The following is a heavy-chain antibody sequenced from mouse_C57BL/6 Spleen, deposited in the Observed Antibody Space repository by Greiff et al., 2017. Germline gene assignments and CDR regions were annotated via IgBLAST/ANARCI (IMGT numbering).Heavy chain of an antibody. CDR1: GYSFTGYY. CDR3: ARLTGRYFDY. D-gene: IGHD4-1*01. V-gene: IGHV1-42*01. J-gene: IGHJ2*01. CDR2: INPSTGGT. Sequence: EVQLQQSGPELVKPGASVKISCKASGYSFTGYYMNWVKQSPEKSLEWIGEINPSTGGTTYNQKFKAKATLTVDKSSSPAYMQLNILTSEHSAVYYFARLTGRYFDYWGQGTTLTVPS.